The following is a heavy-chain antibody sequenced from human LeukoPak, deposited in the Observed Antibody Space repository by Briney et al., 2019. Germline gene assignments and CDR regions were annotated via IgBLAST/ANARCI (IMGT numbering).Heavy chain of an antibody. Sequence: PGGSLRLSCAASGFTFSSYAMSWVRQAPGKGLEWVSAISGSGGSTYYTDSMKGRFTISRDNSKNTLYVQMNSLRAEDTAVYYXXXAGIVGAYAFDIWGQGAMVTVSS. D-gene: IGHD1-26*01. J-gene: IGHJ3*02. V-gene: IGHV3-23*01. CDR1: GFTFSSYA. CDR2: ISGSGGST. CDR3: XXAGIVGAYAFDI.